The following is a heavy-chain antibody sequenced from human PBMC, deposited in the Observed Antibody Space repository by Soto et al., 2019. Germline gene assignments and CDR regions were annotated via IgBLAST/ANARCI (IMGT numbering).Heavy chain of an antibody. Sequence: QVQLVQSGAEVKKPGASVKVSCKASGYTFTSYGISWVRQAPGQGLEWMGWISAYNGNTNYAQKLQGRVTMTTDTSTSTANMALRNLRSDDTGVYYCERDVVVVVEASYFDYWGQGTLVTVSS. V-gene: IGHV1-18*01. CDR1: GYTFTSYG. D-gene: IGHD2-15*01. CDR3: ERDVVVVVEASYFDY. J-gene: IGHJ4*02. CDR2: ISAYNGNT.